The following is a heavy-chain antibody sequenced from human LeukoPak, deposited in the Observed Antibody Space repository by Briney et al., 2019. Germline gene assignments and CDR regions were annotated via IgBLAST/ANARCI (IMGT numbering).Heavy chain of an antibody. Sequence: LPGGSLRLSCAASGFTFSSYGMHWVRQAPGKGLEWVAFIRYDGSNKYYADSVKGRFTISRDNSKNTLYLQMNSLRAEDTAVYYCARDPDDSSGYFPTPPDYWGQGTLVTVSS. CDR1: GFTFSSYG. V-gene: IGHV3-30*02. CDR2: IRYDGSNK. D-gene: IGHD3-22*01. J-gene: IGHJ4*02. CDR3: ARDPDDSSGYFPTPPDY.